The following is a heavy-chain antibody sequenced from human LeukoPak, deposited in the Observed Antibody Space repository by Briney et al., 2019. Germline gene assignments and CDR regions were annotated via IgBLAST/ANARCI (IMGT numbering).Heavy chain of an antibody. J-gene: IGHJ4*02. CDR3: ARVVGATPPVYFDY. V-gene: IGHV3-30*04. D-gene: IGHD1-26*01. CDR2: ISYDGSNK. Sequence: PGGSLRLSCAASGFTFSSYAMHWVRQAPGKGLEWVAVISYDGSNKYYADSVKGRFTISRDNSKNTLYLQMNSLRAEDTAVYYCARVVGATPPVYFDYWGQGTLVTVSS. CDR1: GFTFSSYA.